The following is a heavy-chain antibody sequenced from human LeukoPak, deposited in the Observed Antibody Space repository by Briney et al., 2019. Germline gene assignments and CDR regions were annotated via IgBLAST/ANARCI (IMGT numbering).Heavy chain of an antibody. CDR1: GYTFTGYY. J-gene: IGHJ4*02. CDR2: INPNSGGT. Sequence: ASVKVSCKASGYTFTGYYMHWVRQAPGQGLEWMGWINPNSGGTNYAQKFQGRVTMTRDTSISTAYMELSRLRSDDTAVYYCARDLRSDGYNHFDYWGQGTLVTVSS. CDR3: ARDLRSDGYNHFDY. D-gene: IGHD5-24*01. V-gene: IGHV1-2*02.